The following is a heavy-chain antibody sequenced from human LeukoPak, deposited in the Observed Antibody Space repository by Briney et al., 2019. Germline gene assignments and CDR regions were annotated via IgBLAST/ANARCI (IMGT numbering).Heavy chain of an antibody. J-gene: IGHJ6*03. CDR1: GGTFSSYA. V-gene: IGHV1-69*05. CDR3: ARDWGAARSYYYYYMDV. D-gene: IGHD6-6*01. CDR2: VIPIFGTA. Sequence: SVKVSCKASGGTFSSYAISWVRQAPGQGLEWMGRVIPIFGTANYAQKFQGRVTITTDESTSTAYMELSSLRSEDTAVYYCARDWGAARSYYYYYMDVWGKGTTVTVSS.